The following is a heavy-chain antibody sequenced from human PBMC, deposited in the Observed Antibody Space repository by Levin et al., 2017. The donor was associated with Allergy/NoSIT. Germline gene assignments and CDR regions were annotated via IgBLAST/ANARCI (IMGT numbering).Heavy chain of an antibody. Sequence: SETLSLTCAVYGGSFSGYYWSWIRQPPGKGLEWIGEINHSGSTNYNPSLKSRVTISVDTSKNQFSLKLSSVTAADTAVYYCARGRLRTTVTSYYDYGMDGWGQGTTVTVSS. J-gene: IGHJ6*02. CDR1: GGSFSGYY. CDR2: INHSGST. D-gene: IGHD4-17*01. CDR3: ARGRLRTTVTSYYDYGMDG. V-gene: IGHV4-34*01.